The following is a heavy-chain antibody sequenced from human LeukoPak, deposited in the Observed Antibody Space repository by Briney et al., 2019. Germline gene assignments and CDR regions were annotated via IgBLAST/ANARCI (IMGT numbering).Heavy chain of an antibody. Sequence: PGGSLRLSCAASGFTFSSYGMSWVRQAPGKGLEWVSAISGSGGSTYYADSVKGRFTISRDNSKNTLYLQKNSLRAEDTAVYYCAKDPYDSSGYFDYWGQGTLVTVSS. V-gene: IGHV3-23*01. CDR1: GFTFSSYG. CDR2: ISGSGGST. D-gene: IGHD3-22*01. CDR3: AKDPYDSSGYFDY. J-gene: IGHJ4*02.